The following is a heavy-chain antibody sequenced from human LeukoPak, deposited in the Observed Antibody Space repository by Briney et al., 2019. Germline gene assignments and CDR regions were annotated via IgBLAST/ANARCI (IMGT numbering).Heavy chain of an antibody. D-gene: IGHD3-22*01. J-gene: IGHJ4*02. CDR3: ARGPGGYYDSSGYYHY. CDR1: GFTFSSYA. V-gene: IGHV3-23*01. Sequence: PGGSLRLSCAASGFTFSSYAMSWVRQAPGKGLEWVSAISGSGGSTYYADYVKGRFTISRDNSKNTLYLQMNSLRAEDTAVYYCARGPGGYYDSSGYYHYWGQGTLVTVSS. CDR2: ISGSGGST.